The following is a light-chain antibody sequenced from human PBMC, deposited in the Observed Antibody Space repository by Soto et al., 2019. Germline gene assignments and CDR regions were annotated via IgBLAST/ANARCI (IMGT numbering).Light chain of an antibody. CDR3: LQNDNFPRT. V-gene: IGKV1-17*01. CDR1: QGIRSH. Sequence: DIQMTQSPSSLSASVGDRVTITCRASQGIRSHLGWYQQKPGKDPQRLIYGASTLQAGVPSRFSGSGSGTEFTLTISSLQPEDFATYYCLQNDNFPRTFGQGTKVEIK. J-gene: IGKJ1*01. CDR2: GAS.